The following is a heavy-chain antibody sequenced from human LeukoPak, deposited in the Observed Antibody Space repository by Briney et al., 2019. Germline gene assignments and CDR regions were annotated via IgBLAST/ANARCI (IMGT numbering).Heavy chain of an antibody. CDR2: IYYSGST. CDR3: ARARFRYEILTGYYGTPQYLDC. Sequence: WETLSLTVTVSGGSISSYFWSWIRQPPGKGLEWAGFIYYSGSTNYNPSLKSRVTISVDTSNNQFSLKLSSVTAADTAVYYCARARFRYEILTGYYGTPQYLDCWGQETLVTVSS. V-gene: IGHV4-59*13. J-gene: IGHJ4*02. CDR1: GGSISSYF. D-gene: IGHD3-9*01.